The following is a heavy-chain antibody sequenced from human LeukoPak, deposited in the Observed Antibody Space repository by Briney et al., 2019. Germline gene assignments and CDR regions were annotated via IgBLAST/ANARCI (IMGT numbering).Heavy chain of an antibody. Sequence: SGGSLRLSCAASGLAFSSNAMSWVRQAPGKGLEWVSAISGSGGGTYYADSVKGRFTISRDMSKNTLYLQMNSLRAEDTAVYYCAKPERGVAAPLYWGQGTLVTVSS. CDR3: AKPERGVAAPLY. CDR2: ISGSGGGT. CDR1: GLAFSSNA. V-gene: IGHV3-23*01. D-gene: IGHD6-19*01. J-gene: IGHJ4*02.